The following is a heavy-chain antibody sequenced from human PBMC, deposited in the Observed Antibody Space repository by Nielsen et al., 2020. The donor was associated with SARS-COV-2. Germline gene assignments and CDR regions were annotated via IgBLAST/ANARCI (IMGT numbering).Heavy chain of an antibody. V-gene: IGHV3-9*01. CDR1: GFTFADYA. CDR2: ISWNSGNI. CDR3: AKASGSPLWFGDWSASIHGYYFDY. Sequence: GGSLRLSCAASGFTFADYAIHWVRQAPGKCPEWVSGISWNSGNISYADSVKGRFTISRDNAKNSLYLQMNSLRAEDTALYYCAKASGSPLWFGDWSASIHGYYFDYWGQGTLVTVSS. D-gene: IGHD3-10*01. J-gene: IGHJ4*02.